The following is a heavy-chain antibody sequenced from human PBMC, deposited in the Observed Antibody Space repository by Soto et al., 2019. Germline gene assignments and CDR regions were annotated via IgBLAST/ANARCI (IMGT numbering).Heavy chain of an antibody. J-gene: IGHJ6*03. D-gene: IGHD3-3*01. Sequence: GGSLRLSCAASGFTFSDYYMSWIRQAPGKGLEWVSYISSSGSTIYYADSVKGRFTISRDNAKNSLYLQMNSLRAEDTAVYYCARVEGITIFGVVINNYYYYYMDVWGKGTTVTVSS. CDR2: ISSSGSTI. CDR1: GFTFSDYY. CDR3: ARVEGITIFGVVINNYYYYYMDV. V-gene: IGHV3-11*01.